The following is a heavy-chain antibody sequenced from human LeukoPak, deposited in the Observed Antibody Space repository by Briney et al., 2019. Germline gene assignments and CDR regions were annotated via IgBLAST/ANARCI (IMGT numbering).Heavy chain of an antibody. Sequence: GGSLRLSCTASGFAFSSYAMSWVRQAPGVGLEWVSAIDVGGGRTWHADSVRGRFTISRDNSKNTLFMQMNSLRAEDTAVYYCAKDFYDSSGSRYDYWGQGTLVTVSS. CDR2: IDVGGGRT. V-gene: IGHV3-23*01. CDR3: AKDFYDSSGSRYDY. CDR1: GFAFSSYA. D-gene: IGHD3-22*01. J-gene: IGHJ4*02.